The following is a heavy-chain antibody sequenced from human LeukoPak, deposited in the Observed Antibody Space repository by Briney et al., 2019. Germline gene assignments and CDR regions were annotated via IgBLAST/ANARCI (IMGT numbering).Heavy chain of an antibody. CDR1: GFTVSSNY. J-gene: IGHJ4*02. CDR3: ASSGYSYGPFDF. V-gene: IGHV3-66*01. CDR2: IYSGGSA. D-gene: IGHD5-18*01. Sequence: GGSLRLSCAASGFTVSSNYMSWVRQAPGKGLEWVSVIYSGGSAYYADSVKGRFTISRDNSKNTLYLQMNSLRAEDTAVYYCASSGYSYGPFDFWGQGTLVTVSS.